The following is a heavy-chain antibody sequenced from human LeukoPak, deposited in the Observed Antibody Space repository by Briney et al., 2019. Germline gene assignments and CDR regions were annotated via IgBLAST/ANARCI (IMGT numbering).Heavy chain of an antibody. D-gene: IGHD6-19*01. Sequence: GGSLRLSCAASGFTVSSHYMSWVRQAPGKGLEWVSVIFSGGSTYYADSVKGRFTISRDNSKNTLYLQMNSLRAEDTAVYYCARGHTSGWYGGYWGQGTLVTVSS. CDR2: IFSGGST. CDR3: ARGHTSGWYGGY. V-gene: IGHV3-53*01. J-gene: IGHJ4*02. CDR1: GFTVSSHY.